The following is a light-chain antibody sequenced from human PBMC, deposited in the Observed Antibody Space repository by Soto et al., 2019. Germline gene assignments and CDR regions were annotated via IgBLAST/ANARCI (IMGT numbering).Light chain of an antibody. CDR2: EAS. Sequence: QSALTQPASVSGSLGQSITISCTGTSSDIGRYKFVSWYQQHPGSAPRLILYEASNRPSGISTRFSGSRSGNTASLTISGLQPEDESHYYCSSYTPESRLFGGGTKLTVL. J-gene: IGLJ2*01. CDR1: SSDIGRYKF. V-gene: IGLV2-14*01. CDR3: SSYTPESRL.